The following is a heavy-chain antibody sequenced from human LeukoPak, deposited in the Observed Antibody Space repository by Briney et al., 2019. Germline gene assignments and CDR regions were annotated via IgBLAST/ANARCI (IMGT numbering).Heavy chain of an antibody. CDR1: GFTFSSSA. J-gene: IGHJ2*01. CDR3: ARNGVEFMIVVDCYLDL. Sequence: GGSLRLSCAASGFTFSSSAMHWVRQAPGKGLEWVAVITYHGSNKYYADSVKGRFTISRDNSKNTLFLQMNSLRPEDTAVYCCARNGVEFMIVVDCYLDLWGRGTLVTVSS. D-gene: IGHD3-22*01. CDR2: ITYHGSNK. V-gene: IGHV3-30-3*01.